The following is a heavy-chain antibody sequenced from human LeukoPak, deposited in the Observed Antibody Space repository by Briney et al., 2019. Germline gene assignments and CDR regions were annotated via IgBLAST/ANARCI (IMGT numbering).Heavy chain of an antibody. CDR1: GFTFSNAW. CDR3: STSRYTGEVFDI. V-gene: IGHV3-15*01. Sequence: PGGPLRLSCAASGFTFSNAWMSWVRQAPGKGLEWVGRIKSKTDGGTTDYTAPVKGRVTISRDDSKNTVYLQMNSLKTEDTAVYYCSTSRYTGEVFDIWGQGTMVTVSS. CDR2: IKSKTDGGTT. D-gene: IGHD2-8*02. J-gene: IGHJ3*02.